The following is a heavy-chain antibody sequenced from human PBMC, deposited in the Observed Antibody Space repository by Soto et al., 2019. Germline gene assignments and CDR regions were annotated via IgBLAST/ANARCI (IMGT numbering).Heavy chain of an antibody. CDR3: ARQGLPHLNSFDP. D-gene: IGHD2-15*01. J-gene: IGHJ5*02. Sequence: QVQLVESGGGVVQPGRSLRLSCAASGFTFSDYGIHWVRQAPGKGLEWVAVISYDGSNRYYADSVEGRFTISRDNSNNLLSLQMNNLRAEDTALYYCARQGLPHLNSFDPWGQGTLVTVSS. CDR1: GFTFSDYG. V-gene: IGHV3-30*03. CDR2: ISYDGSNR.